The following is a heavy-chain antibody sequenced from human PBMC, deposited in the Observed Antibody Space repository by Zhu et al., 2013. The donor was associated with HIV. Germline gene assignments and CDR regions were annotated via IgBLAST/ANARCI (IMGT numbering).Heavy chain of an antibody. V-gene: IGHV1-46*01. Sequence: QVQLVQSGAEVKKPGASVKVSCKASGYTFTSYYMHWVRQAPGQGLEWMGIINPTGGESIYAQNFQGRVTVTMDTSTSTVYMEFSSLRSEDTAVYYCARIDRGSNWFDPWGQGTLVTVSS. CDR3: ARIDRGSNWFDP. J-gene: IGHJ5*02. CDR1: GYTFTSYY. CDR2: INPTGGES.